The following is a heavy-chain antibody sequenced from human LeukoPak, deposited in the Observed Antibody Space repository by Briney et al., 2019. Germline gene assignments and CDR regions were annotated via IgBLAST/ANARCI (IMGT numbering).Heavy chain of an antibody. Sequence: PGGSLRLSCAASGFTFSSYWMHWVRQAPGKGLEWVSVIYSGGSTYYADSVKGRFTISRDNSKNTLYLQMNSLRAEDTAVYYCAREVVYYDSSGYLNWFDPWGQGTLVTVSS. CDR1: GFTFSSYW. V-gene: IGHV3-66*01. CDR3: AREVVYYDSSGYLNWFDP. CDR2: IYSGGST. D-gene: IGHD3-22*01. J-gene: IGHJ5*02.